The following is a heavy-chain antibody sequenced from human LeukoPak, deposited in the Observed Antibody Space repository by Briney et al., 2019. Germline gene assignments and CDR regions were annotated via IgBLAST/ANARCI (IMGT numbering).Heavy chain of an antibody. CDR1: GGSISSYY. J-gene: IGHJ5*02. CDR3: ARVTRPGGIAVAGTPNRFDP. V-gene: IGHV4-59*01. D-gene: IGHD6-19*01. CDR2: IYYSGST. Sequence: PSETLSLTCTVSGGSISSYYWSWIRQPPGKGLEWIGYIYYSGSTNYNPSLKSRVTISVDTSKNQFSLKLSSVTAADTAVYYCARVTRPGGIAVAGTPNRFDPWGQGTLVTVSS.